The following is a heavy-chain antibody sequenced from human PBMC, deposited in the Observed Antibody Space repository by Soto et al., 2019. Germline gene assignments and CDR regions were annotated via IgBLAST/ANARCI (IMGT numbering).Heavy chain of an antibody. J-gene: IGHJ3*02. D-gene: IGHD3-10*01. Sequence: TLSLTCTVSGGSISSGGYYWSWIRQHPGKGLEWIGEINHSGSTNYNPSLKSRVTISVDTSKNQFSLKLSSVTAADTAVYYCARVSKTFYGSGSYYSSNAFDIWGQGTMVTVSS. CDR3: ARVSKTFYGSGSYYSSNAFDI. V-gene: IGHV4-31*03. CDR2: INHSGST. CDR1: GGSISSGGYY.